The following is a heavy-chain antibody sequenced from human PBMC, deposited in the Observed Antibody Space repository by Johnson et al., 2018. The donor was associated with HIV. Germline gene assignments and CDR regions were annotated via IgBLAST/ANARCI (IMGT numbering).Heavy chain of an antibody. CDR2: ISGSGGST. J-gene: IGHJ3*02. Sequence: QVQLVESGGGLVKPGGSLRLSCAASGFTFSDYYMSWIRQAPGKGLEWVSAISGSGGSTYYADSVKGRFTISRDNSKNTLYLQMNSLRAEDTSVYYCARGQLDNAFDIWGQGTMVTVFS. D-gene: IGHD6-13*01. CDR1: GFTFSDYY. V-gene: IGHV3-11*04. CDR3: ARGQLDNAFDI.